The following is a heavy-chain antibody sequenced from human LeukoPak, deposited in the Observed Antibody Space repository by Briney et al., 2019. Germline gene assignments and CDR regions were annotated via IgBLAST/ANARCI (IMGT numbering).Heavy chain of an antibody. V-gene: IGHV1-8*03. CDR1: GYTFTRYD. CDR3: ARGVYDSSGYYLNY. CDR2: MNPNSGNT. D-gene: IGHD3-22*01. J-gene: IGHJ4*02. Sequence: GASVKVSCKASGYTFTRYDINWVRQATGQGLEWMGWMNPNSGNTGYAQKFQGRVTITRNTSISTAYMELSSLRSEDTAVYYCARGVYDSSGYYLNYWGQGTLVTVSS.